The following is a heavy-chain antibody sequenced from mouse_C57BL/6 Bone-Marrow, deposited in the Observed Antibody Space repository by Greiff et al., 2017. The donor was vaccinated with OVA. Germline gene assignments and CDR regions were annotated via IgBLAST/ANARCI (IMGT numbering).Heavy chain of an antibody. CDR2: ISNLAYSI. Sequence: EVMLVESGGGLVQPGGSLKLSCAASGFTFSDYGMAWVRQAPRKGPEWVAFISNLAYSIYYADTVTGRFTISRENAKNTLYLEMSSLRSEDTAMYYCARHSHYYGSSFAYWGQGTLVTVSA. V-gene: IGHV5-15*01. J-gene: IGHJ3*01. D-gene: IGHD1-1*01. CDR3: ARHSHYYGSSFAY. CDR1: GFTFSDYG.